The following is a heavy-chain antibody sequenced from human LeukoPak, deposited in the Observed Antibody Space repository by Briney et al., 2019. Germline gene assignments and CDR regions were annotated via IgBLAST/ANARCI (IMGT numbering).Heavy chain of an antibody. CDR3: ASFEGSYYDSSGYYDY. Sequence: SQTLSLTCTVSGGSISSGGHSWSWIRQPPGEGLEWIGYIYHSGSGSTYYNPSLKSRVTISIDKSKNQFSLKLNSVTAADTAVYYCASFEGSYYDSSGYYDYWGQGTLVTVSS. D-gene: IGHD3-22*01. CDR2: IYHSGSGST. CDR1: GGSISSGGHS. J-gene: IGHJ4*02. V-gene: IGHV4-30-2*01.